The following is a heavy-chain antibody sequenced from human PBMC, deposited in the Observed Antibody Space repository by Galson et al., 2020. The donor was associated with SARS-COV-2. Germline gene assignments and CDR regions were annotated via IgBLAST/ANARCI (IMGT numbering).Heavy chain of an antibody. CDR3: TTGGPYYDYVWGSYRYTPGDY. CDR2: IKSKTDGGTT. CDR1: GFTFSNAW. D-gene: IGHD3-16*02. V-gene: IGHV3-15*01. J-gene: IGHJ4*02. Sequence: GGSLRLSCAASGFTFSNAWMSWVCQAPGKGLEWVGRIKSKTDGGTTDYAAPVKGRFSISRDDSKNTLYLQMNSLKTEDTAVYYCTTGGPYYDYVWGSYRYTPGDYWGQGTLVTVSS.